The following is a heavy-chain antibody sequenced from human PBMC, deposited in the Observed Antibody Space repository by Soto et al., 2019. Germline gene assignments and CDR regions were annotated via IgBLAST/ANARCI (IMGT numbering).Heavy chain of an antibody. J-gene: IGHJ4*02. CDR1: GGSISSSNW. Sequence: QVQLQESGPGLVKPSGTLSLTCAVSGGSISSSNWWSWVRQPPGKGLEWIGEIYHSGSTNYNPSLKRRVTISLDRSKSQFSLKLSSGTAADTAVYYCARDYPVRGVMRYFDYWGQGTLVTVSS. V-gene: IGHV4-4*02. D-gene: IGHD3-10*01. CDR2: IYHSGST. CDR3: ARDYPVRGVMRYFDY.